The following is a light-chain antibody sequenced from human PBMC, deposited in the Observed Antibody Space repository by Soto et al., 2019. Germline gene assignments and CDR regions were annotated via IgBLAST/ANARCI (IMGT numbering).Light chain of an antibody. V-gene: IGKV1D-12*01. CDR1: QGINTW. CDR3: QQASSFPLS. J-gene: IGKJ4*01. Sequence: DIQMTQSPSFVSASVGDSVTITCRASQGINTWLAWYQQKTGKAPKLLIYAASSLQRGVPPRFSGSGSGTDFSLSINSLQPEDFATYLCQQASSFPLSFGGGTKIE. CDR2: AAS.